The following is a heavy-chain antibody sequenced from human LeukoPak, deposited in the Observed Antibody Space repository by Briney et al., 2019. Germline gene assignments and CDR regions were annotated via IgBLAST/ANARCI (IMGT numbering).Heavy chain of an antibody. Sequence: GASVKVSCKASGGTFSSYAISWVRQAPGQGLEWMGGIIPIFGTANYAQKFQGRVTITTDESTSTAYMELSSLRSEDTAVYYCAVGGDCGGDCYEIDYWGQGTLVTVSS. V-gene: IGHV1-69*05. CDR3: AVGGDCGGDCYEIDY. D-gene: IGHD2-21*01. CDR2: IIPIFGTA. CDR1: GGTFSSYA. J-gene: IGHJ4*02.